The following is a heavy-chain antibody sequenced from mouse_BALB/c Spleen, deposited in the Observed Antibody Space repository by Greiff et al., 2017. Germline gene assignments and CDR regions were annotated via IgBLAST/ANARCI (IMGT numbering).Heavy chain of an antibody. Sequence: EVKLEESGGGLVKPGGSLKLSCAASGFTFSSYTMSWVRQTPEKRLEWVATISSGGSYTYYPDSVKGRFTISRDNAKNTLYLQMSSLKSEDTAMYYCTKNWDYFDYWGQGTTLTVSS. CDR3: TKNWDYFDY. CDR2: ISSGGSYT. CDR1: GFTFSSYT. J-gene: IGHJ2*01. V-gene: IGHV5-6-4*01. D-gene: IGHD4-1*01.